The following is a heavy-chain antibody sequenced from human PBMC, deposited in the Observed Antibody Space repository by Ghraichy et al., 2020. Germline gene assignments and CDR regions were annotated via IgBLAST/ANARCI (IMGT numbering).Heavy chain of an antibody. Sequence: GESLNISCKGSGYSFTSYWIGWVRQMPGKGLEWMGIIYPGDSDTRYSPSFQGQVTISADKSISTAYLQWSSLKASDTAMYYCARQGVQGVIIDYYYGMDVWGQGTTVTVSS. CDR3: ARQGVQGVIIDYYYGMDV. V-gene: IGHV5-51*01. CDR1: GYSFTSYW. CDR2: IYPGDSDT. J-gene: IGHJ6*02. D-gene: IGHD3-10*01.